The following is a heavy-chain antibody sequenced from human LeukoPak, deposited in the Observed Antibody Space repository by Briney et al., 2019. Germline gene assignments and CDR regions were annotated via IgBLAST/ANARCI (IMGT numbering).Heavy chain of an antibody. CDR3: ARAGRRVGYKGYFDY. CDR2: IYYSGST. J-gene: IGHJ4*02. Sequence: PSETLSLTCNVSGDSIKSYYWGWIRQPPGKRLEWIGYIYYSGSTNYNPSLNSRVSISIDTSKNQFSLRLSSVTAADTAVYYCARAGRRVGYKGYFDYWGQGTLVTVSS. V-gene: IGHV4-59*01. D-gene: IGHD5-24*01. CDR1: GDSIKSYY.